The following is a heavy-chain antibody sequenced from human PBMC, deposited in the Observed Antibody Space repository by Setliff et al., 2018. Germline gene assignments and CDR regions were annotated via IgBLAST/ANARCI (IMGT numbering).Heavy chain of an antibody. CDR2: INPHASEK. CDR1: GFTFRSYH. V-gene: IGHV3-7*01. CDR3: FGGGTCSY. J-gene: IGHJ4*02. Sequence: PGGSLRLSCTASGFTFRSYHMSWVRQAPGKGLEWLASINPHASEKYYVDSVKGRFTISRDNAKNSLSLQMNTLRTEDTAVYYCFGGGTCSYWGEGTLVTVSS. D-gene: IGHD2-15*01.